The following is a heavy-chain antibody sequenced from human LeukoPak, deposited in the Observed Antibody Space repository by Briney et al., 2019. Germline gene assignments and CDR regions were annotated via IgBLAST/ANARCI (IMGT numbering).Heavy chain of an antibody. D-gene: IGHD2/OR15-2a*01. V-gene: IGHV4-38-2*02. J-gene: IGHJ2*01. CDR3: VRDEAEFGNRQWYFDL. CDR1: GYSINDGYY. Sequence: SETLSPTCAVSGYSINDGYYWGWIRQPPGKGLEWIGSVYHSGTTYYNPSLQSRVGISADMSRNQFSLRLNSMTAADTAVYYCVRDEAEFGNRQWYFDLWGRGTLVIVSS. CDR2: VYHSGTT.